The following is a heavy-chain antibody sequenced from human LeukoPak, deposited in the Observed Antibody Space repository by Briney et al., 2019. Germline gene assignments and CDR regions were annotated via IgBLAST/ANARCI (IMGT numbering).Heavy chain of an antibody. V-gene: IGHV3-30*18. Sequence: GRSLRLSCAASRFTFSSYGMHWVRQAPGKGLEWVAVVSSDGGTKYYADSVKGRFTISRDNSKNTLYLQMNSLKTEDTAVHYCAKEGDGAARFAFDIWGQGTMVTVSS. J-gene: IGHJ3*02. CDR3: AKEGDGAARFAFDI. CDR2: VSSDGGTK. D-gene: IGHD6-6*01. CDR1: RFTFSSYG.